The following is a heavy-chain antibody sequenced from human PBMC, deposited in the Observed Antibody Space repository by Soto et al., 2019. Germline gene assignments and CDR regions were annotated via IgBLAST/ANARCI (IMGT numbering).Heavy chain of an antibody. Sequence: QVQLVQSGAEVKKPGASVKVSCKASGYTFTSYGISWVRQAPGQGLEWMGWIGVYNNNRNYAQKVQGRVTMTTDTSTSTAYMELRSLISDDTAVYYCARDQRGARGDYWGQGTLVTVSS. D-gene: IGHD3-10*01. CDR1: GYTFTSYG. J-gene: IGHJ4*02. V-gene: IGHV1-18*04. CDR3: ARDQRGARGDY. CDR2: IGVYNNNR.